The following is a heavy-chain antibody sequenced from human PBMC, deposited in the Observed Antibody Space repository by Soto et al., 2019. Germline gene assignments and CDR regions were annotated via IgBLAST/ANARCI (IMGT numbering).Heavy chain of an antibody. V-gene: IGHV3-48*02. CDR1: GFTFSSYS. CDR2: ISSSSSTI. J-gene: IGHJ6*02. Sequence: GGSLRLSCAASGFTFSSYSMSWVRQAPGKGLEWVSYISSSSSTIYYADSVKGRFTISRDNAKNSLYLQMNSLRDEDTAVYYCARVLRSWPYYYYGMDVWGQGTTVTVSS. CDR3: ARVLRSWPYYYYGMDV. D-gene: IGHD2-15*01.